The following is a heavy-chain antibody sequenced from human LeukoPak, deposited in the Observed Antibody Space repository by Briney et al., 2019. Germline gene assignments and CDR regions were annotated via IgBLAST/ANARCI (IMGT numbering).Heavy chain of an antibody. Sequence: GASVKVSCKASGYTFTNYDINWVRQATGQGPEWMGWMNPNTGKTGYAQNFQGRVTMTRETSISTAYMELSSLRSEDTAVYYCVRDRADGIYYGPCGQGTLVIVSS. V-gene: IGHV1-8*01. D-gene: IGHD1-26*01. CDR1: GYTFTNYD. CDR2: MNPNTGKT. J-gene: IGHJ5*02. CDR3: VRDRADGIYYGP.